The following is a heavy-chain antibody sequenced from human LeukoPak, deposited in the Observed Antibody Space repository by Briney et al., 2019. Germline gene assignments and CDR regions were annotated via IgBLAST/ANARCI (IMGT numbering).Heavy chain of an antibody. Sequence: QPGGSLRLSCAASGFTFSSYGMHWVRQAPGKGLEWVAVIWYDGSNKYYADSVKGRFTISRDNSKNTLYLQMNSLRAEDTAVYYCARDFGDYYDSSGYGIEYYFDYWGQGTLVTVSS. D-gene: IGHD3-22*01. J-gene: IGHJ4*02. CDR2: IWYDGSNK. V-gene: IGHV3-33*08. CDR3: ARDFGDYYDSSGYGIEYYFDY. CDR1: GFTFSSYG.